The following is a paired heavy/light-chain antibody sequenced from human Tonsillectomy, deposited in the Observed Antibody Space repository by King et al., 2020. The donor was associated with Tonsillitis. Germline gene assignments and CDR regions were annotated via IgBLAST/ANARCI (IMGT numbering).Heavy chain of an antibody. CDR2: ISGSDGDT. CDR1: GFTFSSYG. Sequence: EVQLLESGGGLVQPGGSLRLSCAASGFTFSSYGMSWVRQAPGKGLEWLAAISGSDGDTHHSDSVKGRFSISRDNSKNSLYLQMNSLRAEDTAVYYCAKELWGTYLGYTFDLWGQGALVTVSS. CDR3: AKELWGTYLGYTFDL. D-gene: IGHD2-2*02. V-gene: IGHV3-23*01. J-gene: IGHJ1*01.
Light chain of an antibody. V-gene: IGKV1-39*01. CDR2: AAS. CDR3: QQSHSTPYT. CDR1: QSIITY. J-gene: IGKJ2*01. Sequence: DIQMTQSPSPLSASVGDRVTITCRASQSIITYLNWYQQKPGKAPKLLISAASSLQSGVPSRFSGGGSGTDFTLTISSLQPEDFATYYCQQSHSTPYTFGQGTKLEI.